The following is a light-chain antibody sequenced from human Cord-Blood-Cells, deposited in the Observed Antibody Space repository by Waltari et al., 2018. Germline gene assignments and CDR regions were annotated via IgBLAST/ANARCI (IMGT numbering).Light chain of an antibody. Sequence: TVSCRASQSVSSYLAWYQQTPGQAPRLLIYDASNRATVIPARFSGSGSGTDFTRTISSLGPEDFAVYYCQQRSNWPPYTFGQGTKLEIK. J-gene: IGKJ2*01. CDR3: QQRSNWPPYT. CDR1: QSVSSY. CDR2: DAS. V-gene: IGKV3-11*01.